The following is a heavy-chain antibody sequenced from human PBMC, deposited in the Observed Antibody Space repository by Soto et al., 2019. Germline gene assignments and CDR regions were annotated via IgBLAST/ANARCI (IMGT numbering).Heavy chain of an antibody. D-gene: IGHD6-25*01. CDR2: IYPGDSET. Sequence: GASLKISCKASGYNFTKYYIAWVRQMPGKGLEWMGIIYPGDSETSYSPSFRGHVTISADKSFTTAYLQWRSLKASDTAMYYCARLGYTVYYFDHWGQGALVTVSS. J-gene: IGHJ4*02. V-gene: IGHV5-51*01. CDR3: ARLGYTVYYFDH. CDR1: GYNFTKYY.